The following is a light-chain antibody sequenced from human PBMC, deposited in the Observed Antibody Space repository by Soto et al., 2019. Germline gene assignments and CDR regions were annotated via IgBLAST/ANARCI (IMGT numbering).Light chain of an antibody. J-gene: IGKJ5*01. Sequence: DIQMTQSPSSVSASVGDRVTITCRASQDISSWLAWYQQKPGKAPKIMIYAPSSLQGGVPSRFSGSGSGTEFTVTISSLQPEDFATYYCQQASSFPPTFGQGTRLDIK. CDR1: QDISSW. CDR3: QQASSFPPT. CDR2: APS. V-gene: IGKV1-12*01.